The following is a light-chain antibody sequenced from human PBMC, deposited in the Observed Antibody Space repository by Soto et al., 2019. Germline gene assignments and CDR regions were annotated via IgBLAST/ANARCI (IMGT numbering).Light chain of an antibody. J-gene: IGKJ4*01. CDR2: GES. CDR1: QSVKSH. Sequence: EIVMTQSPASLSVSPGERVTLSCRASQSVKSHLAWYQQKPGQAPRLLILGESTRATGTPARFSGSGSGTDFTLTISSLQSEDFAVYYCQQYNNWPLTVGGGTKVEIK. CDR3: QQYNNWPLT. V-gene: IGKV3D-15*01.